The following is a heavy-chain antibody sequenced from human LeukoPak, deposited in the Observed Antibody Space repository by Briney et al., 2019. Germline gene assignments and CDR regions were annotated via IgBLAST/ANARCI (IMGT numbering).Heavy chain of an antibody. V-gene: IGHV1-69*04. CDR1: GGTFSSYA. CDR3: ARGGEMATIMGESYDY. Sequence: ASVKVSCKASGGTFSSYAISWVRQAPGQGLEWMGRIIPILGIANYAQKFQGRVTITADKSTSTAYMELSSLRSEDTAVYYCARGGEMATIMGESYDYWGQGTLVTVSS. D-gene: IGHD5-24*01. CDR2: IIPILGIA. J-gene: IGHJ4*02.